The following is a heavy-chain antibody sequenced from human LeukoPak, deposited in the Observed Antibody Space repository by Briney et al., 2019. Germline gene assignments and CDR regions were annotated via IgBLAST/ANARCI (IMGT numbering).Heavy chain of an antibody. CDR2: IKQDGSEE. Sequence: GSLRLSCVASGFTISSYWMHWVRLAPGKGLEWVANIKQDGSEEYYVDSVKGRFTISRDNAKNSLYLQMNSLRAEDTAVYYCARRYFDYWGQGILVTVSS. CDR3: ARRYFDY. CDR1: GFTISSYW. V-gene: IGHV3-7*03. J-gene: IGHJ4*02.